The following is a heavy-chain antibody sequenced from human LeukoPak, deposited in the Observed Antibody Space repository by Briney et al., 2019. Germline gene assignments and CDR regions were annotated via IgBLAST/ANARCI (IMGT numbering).Heavy chain of an antibody. CDR1: GYSFTNSW. D-gene: IGHD1-26*01. J-gene: IGHJ2*01. CDR3: ARHGGGSGSYYDL. V-gene: IGHV5-10-1*01. CDR2: IDPSDSYT. Sequence: GESLKISCKDSGYSFTNSWISWVHQMPGKGLEWMGRIDPSDSYTNYSPSFQGHVTISADKSISTAYLQWSSLKASHTAMYYCARHGGGSGSYYDLWGRGTLVTVSS.